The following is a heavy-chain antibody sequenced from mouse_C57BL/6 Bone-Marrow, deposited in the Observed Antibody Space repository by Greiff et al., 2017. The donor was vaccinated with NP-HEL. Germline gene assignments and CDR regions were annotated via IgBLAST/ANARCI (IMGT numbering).Heavy chain of an antibody. CDR2: IWGVGST. J-gene: IGHJ4*01. D-gene: IGHD1-1*01. CDR3: AILHYYGSSSYAMDY. Sequence: QVQLQQSGPGLVAPSQSLSITCTVSGFSLTSYGVDWVRQSPGKGLEWLGVIWGVGSTNYNSALKSRLSISKDNSKSQVFLKMNSLQTDDTAMYYCAILHYYGSSSYAMDYWGQGTSVTVSS. V-gene: IGHV2-6*01. CDR1: GFSLTSYG.